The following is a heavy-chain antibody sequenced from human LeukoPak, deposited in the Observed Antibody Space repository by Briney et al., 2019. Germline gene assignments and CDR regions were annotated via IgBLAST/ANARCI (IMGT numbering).Heavy chain of an antibody. Sequence: GGSLRLSCAASGFTFSSYAMSWVRQAPGKGLEWVSAISGSGGSTYYADSVKGRFTISRDNSKNTLYLQMNSLRAEDTAVYYCARGKVVPATLDYVMDVWGQGTTVTVSS. V-gene: IGHV3-23*01. CDR1: GFTFSSYA. J-gene: IGHJ6*02. CDR2: ISGSGGST. CDR3: ARGKVVPATLDYVMDV. D-gene: IGHD2-2*01.